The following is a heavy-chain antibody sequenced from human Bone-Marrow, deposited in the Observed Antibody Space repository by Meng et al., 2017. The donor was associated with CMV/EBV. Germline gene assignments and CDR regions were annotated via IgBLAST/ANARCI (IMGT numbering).Heavy chain of an antibody. D-gene: IGHD7-27*01. CDR3: ARRDWGARGYYYYVMDV. CDR2: TYYRSKWYN. J-gene: IGHJ6*02. CDR1: GDSVSSNSAA. Sequence: SQTLSLTCAISGDSVSSNSAAWNWIRQSPSRGLEWLGRTYYRSKWYNDYAVSVKSRITINPDTSKNQFSLQLNSVTPEDTAVYYCARRDWGARGYYYYVMDVWGQGTTVTVSS. V-gene: IGHV6-1*01.